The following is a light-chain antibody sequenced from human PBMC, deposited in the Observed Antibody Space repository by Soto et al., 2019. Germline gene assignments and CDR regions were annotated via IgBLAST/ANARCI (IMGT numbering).Light chain of an antibody. CDR1: SSDVGSYNL. Sequence: QSALTQPASVSGSPGQSITISCTGTSSDVGSYNLVSWYQQHPGKAPKLKIYEGSKRPSGVSNRFSGSKSGNTASLTISGLQAEDEADYYCCSYAGSSTFHVVFGGGTKLTVL. CDR3: CSYAGSSTFHVV. V-gene: IGLV2-23*03. CDR2: EGS. J-gene: IGLJ2*01.